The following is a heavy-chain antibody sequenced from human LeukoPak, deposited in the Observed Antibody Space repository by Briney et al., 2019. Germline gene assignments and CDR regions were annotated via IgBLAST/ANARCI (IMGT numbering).Heavy chain of an antibody. D-gene: IGHD2-8*02. CDR1: GDSVSSNRAT. V-gene: IGHV6-1*01. CDR2: TYYMSKWYN. Sequence: SQTLSLTCAISGDSVSSNRATWNWIRQSPSRGLEWLGRTYYMSKWYNDYAVSVKSRITINPDTSKNQLSLQLNSVTPEDTAVYFCARDQSWTTGFDIWGQGTMVTVSS. J-gene: IGHJ3*02. CDR3: ARDQSWTTGFDI.